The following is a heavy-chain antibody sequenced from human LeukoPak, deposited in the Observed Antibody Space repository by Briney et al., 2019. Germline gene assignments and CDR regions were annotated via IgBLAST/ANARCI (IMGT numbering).Heavy chain of an antibody. CDR2: INSDGSST. D-gene: IGHD3-22*01. CDR1: GGTFSSYW. Sequence: PGGSLRLSCAASGGTFSSYWRHWVRQAPGKGLVWVSRINSDGSSTSYADSVKGRFTIYRANDKNTLYLQMNSLRAEATAVYYCAMGPYSYDSSGYYYWGQGTLVTVSS. J-gene: IGHJ4*02. V-gene: IGHV3-74*01. CDR3: AMGPYSYDSSGYYY.